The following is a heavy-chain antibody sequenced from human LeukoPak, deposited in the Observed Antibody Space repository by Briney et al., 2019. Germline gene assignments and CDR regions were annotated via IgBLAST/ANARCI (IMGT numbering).Heavy chain of an antibody. CDR3: AKDGGTHFDH. V-gene: IGHV3-48*01. D-gene: IGHD1-26*01. CDR2: ISSSGTTI. CDR1: AFTLSTYN. J-gene: IGHJ4*02. Sequence: GGSLRLSCAASAFTLSTYNMNWVRQAPGKGLEWVSYISSSGTTISYAQSVKGRFTITRDNAQNSLTLHMNTLRADDTAVYYCAKDGGTHFDHWGQGTLVTVSS.